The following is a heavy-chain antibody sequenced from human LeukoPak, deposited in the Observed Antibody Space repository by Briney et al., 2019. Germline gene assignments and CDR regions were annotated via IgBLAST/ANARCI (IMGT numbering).Heavy chain of an antibody. CDR3: ASLDWGVSDFDY. J-gene: IGHJ4*02. Sequence: ASVKVSCTASGYTFISYAIHWVRQAPGQGLEWMGWINAGNGNTKYSQKFQGRITITRDTSATTAYMELSSLRPEDTAIYYCASLDWGVSDFDYWGQGTLVTVSS. CDR1: GYTFISYA. V-gene: IGHV1-3*01. D-gene: IGHD7-27*01. CDR2: INAGNGNT.